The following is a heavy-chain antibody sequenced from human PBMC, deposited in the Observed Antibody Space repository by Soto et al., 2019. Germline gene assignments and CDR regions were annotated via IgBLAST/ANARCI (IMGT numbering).Heavy chain of an antibody. CDR3: AKNRQCRSYYESAGHYDN. D-gene: IGHD3-10*01. J-gene: IGHJ4*02. Sequence: EVELLESGGGLVQPGGSLRLSCVASGFTFKNYDMRWIRQAPGKGLEWVSGISDSGGVTYYADSVKGRFTISRHNSKNTLDLQMNSLRAEDTAIYYCAKNRQCRSYYESAGHYDNWGQGTLVTVSS. CDR2: ISDSGGVT. CDR1: GFTFKNYD. V-gene: IGHV3-23*01.